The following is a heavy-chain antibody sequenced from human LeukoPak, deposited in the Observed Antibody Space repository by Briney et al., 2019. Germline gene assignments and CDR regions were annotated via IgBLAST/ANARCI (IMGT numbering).Heavy chain of an antibody. CDR2: ISSGGSTI. V-gene: IGHV3-48*03. Sequence: GGSLRLSCAASGFTFSSYEMNWVRQAPGKGLEWVSYISSGGSTIYYADSVKGRFTISRDNAKNSLYLQMNSLRAEDTALYYCARDLKGAAVAVGREDYYYYYMDVWGKGTTVTVSS. CDR3: ARDLKGAAVAVGREDYYYYYMDV. CDR1: GFTFSSYE. D-gene: IGHD6-19*01. J-gene: IGHJ6*03.